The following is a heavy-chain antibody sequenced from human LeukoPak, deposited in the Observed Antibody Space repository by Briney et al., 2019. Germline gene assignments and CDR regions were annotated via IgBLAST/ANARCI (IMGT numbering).Heavy chain of an antibody. J-gene: IGHJ6*03. CDR2: IYYSGST. Sequence: SETLSLTCSVSSGSIDSYYWSWIRQPPGKGLEWIGYIYYSGSTNFNPSLKSRVTISVDTSKNQFSLKMSSVTAADTAVYFCARGGPPGYYYDYYMDVWGKGTTVTISS. V-gene: IGHV4-59*01. CDR3: ARGGPPGYYYDYYMDV. CDR1: SGSIDSYY.